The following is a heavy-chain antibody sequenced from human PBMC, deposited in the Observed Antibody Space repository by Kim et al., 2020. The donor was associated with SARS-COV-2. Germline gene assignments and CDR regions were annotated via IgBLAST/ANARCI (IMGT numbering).Heavy chain of an antibody. Sequence: GGSLRLSCAGSGFTFGSAHTHWVRQAPGKGLEWVALISADESNKDYVDSVKGRFTVSRDNSQKTLFLQIDSMRAEDTAVYYCAREGHSGGRAGSFDYWGQGTLVTVSS. CDR3: AREGHSGGRAGSFDY. J-gene: IGHJ4*02. CDR1: GFTFGSAH. V-gene: IGHV3-30*03. CDR2: ISADESNK. D-gene: IGHD6-19*01.